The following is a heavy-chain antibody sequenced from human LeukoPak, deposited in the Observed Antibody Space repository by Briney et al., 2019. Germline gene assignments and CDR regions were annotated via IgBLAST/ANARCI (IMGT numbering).Heavy chain of an antibody. CDR1: GGSFSGYY. CDR2: INHSGST. V-gene: IGHV4-34*01. CDR3: ARHSPTVTADAFDI. D-gene: IGHD4-17*01. Sequence: SETLSLTFAVYGGSFSGYYWSWIRQPPGKGLEWIGEINHSGSTNYNPSLKSRVTISVDTSKNQFSLKLSSVTAADTAVYYCARHSPTVTADAFDIWGQGTMVTVSS. J-gene: IGHJ3*02.